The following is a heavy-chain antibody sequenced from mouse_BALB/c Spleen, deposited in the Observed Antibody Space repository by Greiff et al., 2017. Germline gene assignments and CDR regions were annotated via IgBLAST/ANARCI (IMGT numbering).Heavy chain of an antibody. CDR1: GYAFTNYL. Sequence: VQLQESGAELVRPGTSVKVSCKASGYAFTNYLIEWVKQRPGQGLEWIGVINPGSGGTNYNEKFKGKATLTADKSSSTAYMQLSSLTSDDSAVYFCARGVTGTWFAYWGQGTLVTVSA. D-gene: IGHD4-1*01. CDR2: INPGSGGT. J-gene: IGHJ3*01. V-gene: IGHV1-54*01. CDR3: ARGVTGTWFAY.